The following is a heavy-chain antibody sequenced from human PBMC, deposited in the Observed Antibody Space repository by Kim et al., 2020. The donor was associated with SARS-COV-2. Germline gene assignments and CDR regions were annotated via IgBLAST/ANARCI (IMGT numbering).Heavy chain of an antibody. CDR1: GYTFTGYY. V-gene: IGHV1-2*06. J-gene: IGHJ4*02. CDR2: INPNSGGT. Sequence: ASVKVSCKASGYTFTGYYMHWVRHAPGQGLEWMGRINPNSGGTNYAQKFQGRVTMTRDTSISTAYMELSRLRSDDTAVYYCARDLPPEVTIFGVVIREYYFDHWGQGTLVTVSS. D-gene: IGHD3-3*01. CDR3: ARDLPPEVTIFGVVIREYYFDH.